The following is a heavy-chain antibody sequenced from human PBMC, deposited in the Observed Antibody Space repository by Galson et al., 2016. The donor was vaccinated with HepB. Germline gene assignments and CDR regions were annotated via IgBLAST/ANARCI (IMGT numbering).Heavy chain of an antibody. D-gene: IGHD5-18*01. CDR2: ISYDGTKI. V-gene: IGHV3-30*04. Sequence: LRLSCAASGFPFSGYPIHWVRQAPGKGLDWVASISYDGTKIDYADSVKGRFTISRDNSKNTVSLQMNSLRVDDTAVFYCAREASYVNVLDHWGQGTLVTVSS. J-gene: IGHJ4*02. CDR1: GFPFSGYP. CDR3: AREASYVNVLDH.